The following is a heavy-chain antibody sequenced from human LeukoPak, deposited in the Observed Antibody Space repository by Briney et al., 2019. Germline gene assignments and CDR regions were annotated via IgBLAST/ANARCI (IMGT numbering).Heavy chain of an antibody. D-gene: IGHD2-21*02. J-gene: IGHJ3*02. CDR2: IRSKAYGGTT. CDR3: TRAYCGGDCYPFPRDAFDI. CDR1: GFTFGDYA. Sequence: GALRLSCTASGFTFGDYAMSWFRQAPGKGREWVGFIRSKAYGGTTEYAASVKGRFSISRDDSKSLDYLQMNSMKTEGTAVYYCTRAYCGGDCYPFPRDAFDIWGQGTMVTVSS. V-gene: IGHV3-49*03.